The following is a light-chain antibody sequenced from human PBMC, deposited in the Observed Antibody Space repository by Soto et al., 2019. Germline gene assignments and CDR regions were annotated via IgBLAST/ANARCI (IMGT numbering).Light chain of an antibody. V-gene: IGLV2-11*01. Sequence: QSALTQPRSVSGSPGQSVTISCTGTSSDVGGYNYVSWYQQHPGKAPKLMIYDVSKRPSGVPDRFSGSKSGNTASLTISGLQAEDEADHYCCSYAGRDTLYVFGGGTKLTVL. J-gene: IGLJ1*01. CDR1: SSDVGGYNY. CDR2: DVS. CDR3: CSYAGRDTLYV.